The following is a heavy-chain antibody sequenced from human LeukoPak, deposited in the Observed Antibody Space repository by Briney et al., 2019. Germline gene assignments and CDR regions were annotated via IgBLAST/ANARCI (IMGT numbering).Heavy chain of an antibody. D-gene: IGHD3-3*01. J-gene: IGHJ4*02. V-gene: IGHV5-51*01. CDR2: IYPGDSDT. Sequence: GESLKISCKGSGYSLTSYWIGWVRQMPGKGLEWMGIIYPGDSDTRYSPSFQGQVTISADKSISTAYLQWSSLKASDTAMYYCARVILEWSTPRTLDYWGQGTLVTVSS. CDR1: GYSLTSYW. CDR3: ARVILEWSTPRTLDY.